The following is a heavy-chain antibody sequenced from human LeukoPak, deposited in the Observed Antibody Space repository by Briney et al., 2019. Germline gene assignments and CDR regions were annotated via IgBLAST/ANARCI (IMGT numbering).Heavy chain of an antibody. CDR1: GGSISSSSYY. V-gene: IGHV4-39*01. CDR2: IYYSGST. J-gene: IGHJ6*02. D-gene: IGHD3-3*01. CDR3: ARPPTIFGSYYGMDV. Sequence: PSETLSLTCTVSGGSISSSSYYWGWIRQPPGKGLEWIGSIYYSGSTYYNPSLKSRVTISIDTSKNQFSLKLSSVTAADTAVYYCARPPTIFGSYYGMDVWGQGTTVTVSS.